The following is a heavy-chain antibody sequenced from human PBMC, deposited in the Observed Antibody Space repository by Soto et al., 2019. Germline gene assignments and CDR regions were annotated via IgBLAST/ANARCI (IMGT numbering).Heavy chain of an antibody. CDR3: AGTTSLQWYYMDV. D-gene: IGHD6-19*01. J-gene: IGHJ6*03. V-gene: IGHV6-1*01. CDR2: TYYRSRWYN. CDR1: WYRLSLSIAA. Sequence: PSQTLSLTCSISWYRLSLSIAACTWIRQSPSRGLEWLGRTYYRSRWYNDYAVSVKSRITVNPDTSKNQSSLHLNSVTPEDTAVYYSAGTTSLQWYYMDVWDKGTTVTVSS.